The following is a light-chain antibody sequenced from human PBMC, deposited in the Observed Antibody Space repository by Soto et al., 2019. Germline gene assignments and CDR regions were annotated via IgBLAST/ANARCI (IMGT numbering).Light chain of an antibody. V-gene: IGLV6-57*02. J-gene: IGLJ7*01. CDR2: EDN. Sequence: LTQPHSVSESPGKTVTISCTGSSGSIASNYVQWYQQRPGSATTTVIYEDNQRPSGVPDRFSGSIDSSSNSASLTISGLKTEDEADYYCQSYDSSKAVFGGGTQLTVL. CDR1: SGSIASNY. CDR3: QSYDSSKAV.